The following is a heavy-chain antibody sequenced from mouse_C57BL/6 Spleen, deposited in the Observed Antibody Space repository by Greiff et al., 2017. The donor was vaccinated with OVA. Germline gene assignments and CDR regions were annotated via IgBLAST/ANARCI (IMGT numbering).Heavy chain of an antibody. J-gene: IGHJ4*01. CDR1: GFTFSDYG. V-gene: IGHV5-17*01. CDR2: ISSGSSTI. CDR3: ARGDGSSLYYYAMDY. D-gene: IGHD1-1*01. Sequence: DVHLVESGGGLVKPGGSLKLSCAASGFTFSDYGMHWVRQAPEKGLEWVAYISSGSSTIYYADTVKGRFTISRDNAKNTLFLQMTSLRSEDTAMYYCARGDGSSLYYYAMDYWGQGTSVTVSS.